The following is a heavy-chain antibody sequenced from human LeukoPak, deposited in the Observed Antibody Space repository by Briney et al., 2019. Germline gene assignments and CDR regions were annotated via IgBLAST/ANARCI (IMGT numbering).Heavy chain of an antibody. V-gene: IGHV3-23*01. CDR3: THLGWFDP. Sequence: PGGSLRLSCAASGFTFSSYGMSWVRQAPGKGLESVSAISGSGGSTYYADSVKGRFTISRDNSKNTLYLQMNSLRAEDTAVYYCTHLGWFDPWGQGTLVTVSS. CDR2: ISGSGGST. J-gene: IGHJ5*02. CDR1: GFTFSSYG.